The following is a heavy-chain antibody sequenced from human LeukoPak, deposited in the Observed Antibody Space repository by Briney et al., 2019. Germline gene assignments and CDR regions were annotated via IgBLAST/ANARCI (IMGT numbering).Heavy chain of an antibody. CDR3: ARVKTMIIVVSLFDY. J-gene: IGHJ4*02. V-gene: IGHV1-18*01. Sequence: GASVKVSCKASGYTFTSYGISWVRQAPGQRLEWMGWISGYNGNTNYAQQFQGRLTMTRDTSISTAYMELSRLRSDDTAVYYCARVKTMIIVVSLFDYWGQGTLVTVSS. CDR2: ISGYNGNT. D-gene: IGHD3-22*01. CDR1: GYTFTSYG.